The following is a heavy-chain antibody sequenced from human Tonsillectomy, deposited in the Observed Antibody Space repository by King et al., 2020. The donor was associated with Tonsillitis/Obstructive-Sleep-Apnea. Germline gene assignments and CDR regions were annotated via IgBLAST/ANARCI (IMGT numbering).Heavy chain of an antibody. CDR3: TRHPWSGCSGGICYGAFDI. CDR2: INQDGSET. J-gene: IGHJ3*02. CDR1: GFTFSRYW. D-gene: IGHD2-15*01. V-gene: IGHV3-7*01. Sequence: VQLVESGGTLVQPGGSLRLSCEASGFTFSRYWMTWVRQAPGKGLEWVANINQDGSETQYVDSVKGRFTISRDNADHSLYLQMNSLRAEDTAVYYCTRHPWSGCSGGICYGAFDIWGQGPMVTVSS.